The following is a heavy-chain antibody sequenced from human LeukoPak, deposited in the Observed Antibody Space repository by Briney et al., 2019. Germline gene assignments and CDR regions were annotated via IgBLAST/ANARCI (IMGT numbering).Heavy chain of an antibody. Sequence: ASVKVSCKASGYTFTSYYMHWVRQAPGQGLEWMGIINPSGGSTSYAQKFQGRVTMTRDMSTSTVYMELSSLRSEDTAVYYCARDQDGDYSSNGKYYYYYMDVWGKGTTVTVSS. CDR1: GYTFTSYY. V-gene: IGHV1-46*01. CDR3: ARDQDGDYSSNGKYYYYYMDV. D-gene: IGHD4-17*01. J-gene: IGHJ6*03. CDR2: INPSGGST.